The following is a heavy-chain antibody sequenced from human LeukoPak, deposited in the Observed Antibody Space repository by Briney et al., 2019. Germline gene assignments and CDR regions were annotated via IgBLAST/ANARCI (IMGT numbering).Heavy chain of an antibody. CDR3: AREPSKYYDFWSGNGYYFDY. CDR2: ISAYNGNT. CDR1: GYTFTGYY. D-gene: IGHD3-3*01. J-gene: IGHJ4*02. V-gene: IGHV1-18*04. Sequence: ASVKVSCKASGYTFTGYYMHWVRQAPGQGLEWMGWISAYNGNTNYAQKLQGRVTMTTDTSTSTAYMELRSLRSDDTAVYYCAREPSKYYDFWSGNGYYFDYWGQGTLVTVSS.